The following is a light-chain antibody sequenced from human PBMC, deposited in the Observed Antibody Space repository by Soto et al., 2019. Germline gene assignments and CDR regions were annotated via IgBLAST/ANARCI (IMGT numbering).Light chain of an antibody. Sequence: DIGMTQSLAALAVSLGERATINCKSRQRLLYYSNFNNYLAWFQKKPGQPPKLLIYWASYRQSGVPARFSGSGSGTDFTLTINGLQAEDAAVYYCQENYSASRTFGQGTKVDIK. CDR3: QENYSASRT. J-gene: IGKJ1*01. CDR2: WAS. CDR1: QRLLYYSNFNNY. V-gene: IGKV4-1*01.